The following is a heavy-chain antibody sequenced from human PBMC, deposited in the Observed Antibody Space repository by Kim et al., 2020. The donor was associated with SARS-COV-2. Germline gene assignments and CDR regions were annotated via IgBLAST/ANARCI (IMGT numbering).Heavy chain of an antibody. D-gene: IGHD3-9*01. Sequence: QEFQCRVTITRDTSASTAYMELSSLRSEDTAVYYFARDGYDILTVYYFDYWGQGTLVTVSS. J-gene: IGHJ4*02. V-gene: IGHV1-3*01. CDR3: ARDGYDILTVYYFDY.